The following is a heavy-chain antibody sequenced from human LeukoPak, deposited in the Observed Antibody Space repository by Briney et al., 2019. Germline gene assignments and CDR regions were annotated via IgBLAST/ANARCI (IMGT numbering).Heavy chain of an antibody. CDR3: ARDRFGELYPDY. Sequence: PSETLSLTCTVSGGSISSGGYYWSWIRQHPGKGLEWIGYTYYSGSTYYNPSLKSRVTISVDTSKNQFSLKLSSVTAADTAVYYCARDRFGELYPDYWGQGTLVTVSS. V-gene: IGHV4-31*03. CDR2: TYYSGST. CDR1: GGSISSGGYY. J-gene: IGHJ4*02. D-gene: IGHD3-10*01.